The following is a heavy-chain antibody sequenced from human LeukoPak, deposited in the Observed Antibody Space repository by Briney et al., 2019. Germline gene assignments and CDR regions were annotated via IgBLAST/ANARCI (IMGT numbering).Heavy chain of an antibody. CDR1: GGTFSSYA. D-gene: IGHD6-13*01. J-gene: IGHJ4*02. CDR3: ARDLPSRAAAGPKGGYYFDH. V-gene: IGHV1-69*06. Sequence: SVKVSCKASGGTFSSYAISWVRQAPGQGLEWMGGIIPIFGTANYAQKFQGRVTITADKSTSTAYMELSSLRSEDTAVYYCARDLPSRAAAGPKGGYYFDHWGQGTLVTVSS. CDR2: IIPIFGTA.